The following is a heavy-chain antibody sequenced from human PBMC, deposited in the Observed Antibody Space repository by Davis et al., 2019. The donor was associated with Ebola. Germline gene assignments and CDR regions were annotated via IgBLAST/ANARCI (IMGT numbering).Heavy chain of an antibody. D-gene: IGHD1-1*01. CDR1: GSSTSRYY. CDR2: MYHSGST. V-gene: IGHV4-59*01. CDR3: ARGVEGILSPLDI. Sequence: MPSETLSLTCTVTGSSTSRYYCSWIRQPPGPGLEWIGYMYHSGSTDSNPGLKSRVTIAVDTSKNHFSLKLSSVTAEDTAVYYCARGVEGILSPLDIWGHGTIVTVSS. J-gene: IGHJ3*02.